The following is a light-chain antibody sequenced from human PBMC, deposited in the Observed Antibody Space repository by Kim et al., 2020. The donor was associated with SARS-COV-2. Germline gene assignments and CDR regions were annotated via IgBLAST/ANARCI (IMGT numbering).Light chain of an antibody. J-gene: IGLJ3*02. CDR3: NSRDSSANHLA. Sequence: SSELTQDPAVSVALGQTVRITCQGDSLRSYYASWYQQKPGQAPVLVIYGKNNRPSGIPDRFSGSSSGNTASLTITGAQAEDEADYYCNSRDSSANHLAFGGGTQLTVL. V-gene: IGLV3-19*01. CDR1: SLRSYY. CDR2: GKN.